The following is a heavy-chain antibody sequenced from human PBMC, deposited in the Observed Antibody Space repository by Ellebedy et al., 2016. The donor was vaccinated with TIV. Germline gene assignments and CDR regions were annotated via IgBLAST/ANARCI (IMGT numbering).Heavy chain of an antibody. CDR1: GDSVSSDRAA. CDR3: AREGTMIRGIKNWFDP. D-gene: IGHD3-10*01. Sequence: SETLSLXXAISGDSVSSDRAAWNWIRQSPSRGLEWLGRTFYRSKWYYDYAVSVRSRITINPDTSKNQFSLQLNSVTPEDTAVYYCAREGTMIRGIKNWFDPWGQGTLVIVSS. CDR2: TFYRSKWYY. J-gene: IGHJ5*02. V-gene: IGHV6-1*01.